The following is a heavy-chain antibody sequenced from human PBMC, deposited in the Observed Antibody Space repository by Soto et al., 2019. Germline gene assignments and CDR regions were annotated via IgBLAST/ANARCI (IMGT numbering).Heavy chain of an antibody. CDR2: ISYDGSNK. CDR3: AREYSSWPHYGMDV. D-gene: IGHD6-6*01. Sequence: QVQLVESGGGVVQPGRSLRLSCAASGFTFSSYAMHWVRQAPGKGLEWVAVISYDGSNKYYADSVKGRFTISRDNSKNTLYLQMNSLRAEDTAVYYCAREYSSWPHYGMDVWGQETTVTVSS. J-gene: IGHJ6*02. CDR1: GFTFSSYA. V-gene: IGHV3-30-3*01.